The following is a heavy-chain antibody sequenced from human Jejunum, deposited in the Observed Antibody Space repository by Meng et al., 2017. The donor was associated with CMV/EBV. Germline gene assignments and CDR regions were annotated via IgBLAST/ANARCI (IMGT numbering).Heavy chain of an antibody. J-gene: IGHJ4*02. CDR1: GDSIISSASY. CDR3: ARVSSIWSAFDY. V-gene: IGHV4-39*07. D-gene: IGHD6-13*01. CDR2: IYYSGST. Sequence: TGDSIISSASYWGWLRQSPAKGLEWIGSIYYSGSTYYKSSLRSRVTISVDTSKKQFSLKLKFVTAADTAVYYCARVSSIWSAFDYWGQGRLVTVSS.